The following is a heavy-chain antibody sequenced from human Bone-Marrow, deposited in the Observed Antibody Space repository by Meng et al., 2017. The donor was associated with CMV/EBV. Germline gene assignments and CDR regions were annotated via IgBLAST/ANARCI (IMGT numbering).Heavy chain of an antibody. V-gene: IGHV1-69*16. D-gene: IGHD1-1*01. CDR2: IIPILGIA. CDR1: GGTFSSYT. J-gene: IGHJ3*02. CDR3: ARDLTTGRSYDAFDI. Sequence: SVKVSCKASGGTFSSYTISWVRQAPGQGLEWMGRIIPILGIANYAQKFQGRVTITTDESTSTAYMELSSLRSEDTAVYYCARDLTTGRSYDAFDIWGQGTMVTVSS.